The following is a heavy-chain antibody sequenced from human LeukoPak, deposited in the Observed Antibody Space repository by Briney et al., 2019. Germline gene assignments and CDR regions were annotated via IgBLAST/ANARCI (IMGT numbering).Heavy chain of an antibody. D-gene: IGHD6-13*01. CDR3: ARRGAGMD. J-gene: IGHJ4*02. CDR2: INHSGST. CDR1: GGSFSGYY. Sequence: PSETLSLTCAVYGGSFSGYYWSWIRQPPGKGLEWIGEINHSGSTNYNPSLKSRVTISVDTSKNQFSLKLSSVTAADSAVYYCARRGAGMDWGQGTLVTVSS. V-gene: IGHV4-34*01.